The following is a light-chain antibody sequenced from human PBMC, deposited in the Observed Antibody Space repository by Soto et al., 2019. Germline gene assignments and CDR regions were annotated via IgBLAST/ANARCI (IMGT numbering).Light chain of an antibody. J-gene: IGLJ2*01. Sequence: QSVLTQPPSVSGAPGRRVTISCTGSSSNIGAGYDVHWYQQLPGTAPKLLIYGNSNRPSGVPDRFSGSKSGTSASLAITGLRAEDGADYYCQSYDISLSGWVFGGGTKLTVL. V-gene: IGLV1-40*01. CDR1: SSNIGAGYD. CDR3: QSYDISLSGWV. CDR2: GNS.